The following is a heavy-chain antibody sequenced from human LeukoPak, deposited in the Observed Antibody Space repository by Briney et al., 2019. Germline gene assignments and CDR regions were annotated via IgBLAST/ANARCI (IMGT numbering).Heavy chain of an antibody. CDR2: LYTSGST. D-gene: IGHD5-12*01. Sequence: SETLSLTCTVSGGSIRGYYWNWIRQPAGKGLEWIGRLYTSGSTNCNPSLKSRLTMSMDTSKNHFSLNLSSVTAADTAVYYCARWGGSSFDYWGQGTLVTVSS. CDR1: GGSIRGYY. V-gene: IGHV4-4*07. CDR3: ARWGGSSFDY. J-gene: IGHJ4*02.